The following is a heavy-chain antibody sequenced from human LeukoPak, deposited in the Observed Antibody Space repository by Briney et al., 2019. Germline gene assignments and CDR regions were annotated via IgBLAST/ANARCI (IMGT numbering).Heavy chain of an antibody. V-gene: IGHV1-69*13. CDR2: IIPIFGTA. J-gene: IGHJ6*02. CDR3: ARTRGRNYYYYGMDV. Sequence: ASVSVSCKASGGTFSSYAISWVRHAPRQGLEWMGGIIPIFGTANYAQKFQGRVTITADESTSTAYMELSSLRSEDTAVYYCARTRGRNYYYYGMDVWGQGTTVTVSS. CDR1: GGTFSSYA.